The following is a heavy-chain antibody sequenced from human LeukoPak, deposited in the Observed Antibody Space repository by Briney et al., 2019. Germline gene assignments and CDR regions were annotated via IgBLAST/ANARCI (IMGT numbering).Heavy chain of an antibody. CDR2: ISWNSGSI. CDR1: GFTFDDYA. J-gene: IGHJ6*02. Sequence: GGSLRLSCAASGFTFDDYAMHWVRQAPGKGLEWVSGISWNSGSIGYADSVKGRFTISRDNAKNSLYLQMNSLRAEDTALYYCAKDRGYSYGQYYYYYGMGVWGQGTTVTVSS. D-gene: IGHD5-18*01. CDR3: AKDRGYSYGQYYYYYGMGV. V-gene: IGHV3-9*01.